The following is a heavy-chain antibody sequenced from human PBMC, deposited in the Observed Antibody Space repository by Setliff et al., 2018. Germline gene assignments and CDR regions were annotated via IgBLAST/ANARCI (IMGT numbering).Heavy chain of an antibody. D-gene: IGHD3-3*01. Sequence: SETLSLTCAVYGGSFSGYYWSWIRQPPGKGLEWIGEINHSGSTNYNPSLKSRVTISVDTSKNQFSLKLNSVTAADTAVYYCARRKYNFWSGFNWFDPWGQGTLVTVSS. CDR2: INHSGST. V-gene: IGHV4-34*01. CDR3: ARRKYNFWSGFNWFDP. J-gene: IGHJ5*02. CDR1: GGSFSGYY.